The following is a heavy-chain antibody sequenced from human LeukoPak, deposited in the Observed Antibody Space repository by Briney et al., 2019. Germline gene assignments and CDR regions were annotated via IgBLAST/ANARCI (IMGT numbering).Heavy chain of an antibody. CDR2: IYSGGST. CDR3: AREVVVPAAGRWFDP. V-gene: IGHV3-53*01. J-gene: IGHJ5*02. Sequence: PGGSLRLSCAASGFTVSSNYMSWVRQAPGKGLGWVSVIYSGGSTYYADSVKGRFTISRDNSKNTLYLQMNSLRAEDTAVYYCAREVVVPAAGRWFDPWGQGTLVTVSS. D-gene: IGHD2-2*01. CDR1: GFTVSSNY.